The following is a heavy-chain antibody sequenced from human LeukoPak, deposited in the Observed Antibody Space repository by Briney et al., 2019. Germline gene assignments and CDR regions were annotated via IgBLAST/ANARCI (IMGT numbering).Heavy chain of an antibody. Sequence: GGSLRLSCTTSGFTFDDYAMHWVRQAPGKGLEWVSGISWTSGNIDYADSVKGRFTISRDNAKNSLYLQMNSLRAEDMALYYCAKDRGSRAITNFYYFDYWGQGTLVTVSS. D-gene: IGHD2/OR15-2a*01. CDR1: GFTFDDYA. CDR3: AKDRGSRAITNFYYFDY. J-gene: IGHJ4*02. V-gene: IGHV3-9*03. CDR2: ISWTSGNI.